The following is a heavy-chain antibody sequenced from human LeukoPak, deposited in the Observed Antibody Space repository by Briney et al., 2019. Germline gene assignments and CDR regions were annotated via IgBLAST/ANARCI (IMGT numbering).Heavy chain of an antibody. Sequence: GGSLRLSCAASGFIFSSYGMHWVRQAPGKGLEWVAVIWYDGSNKYYADSVKGRFTISRDNSKNTLYLQMNSLRAEDTAVYYCARSVSSFWSGYHPTDSWGQGTLVTVSS. CDR1: GFIFSSYG. V-gene: IGHV3-33*01. D-gene: IGHD3-3*01. CDR3: ARSVSSFWSGYHPTDS. CDR2: IWYDGSNK. J-gene: IGHJ5*01.